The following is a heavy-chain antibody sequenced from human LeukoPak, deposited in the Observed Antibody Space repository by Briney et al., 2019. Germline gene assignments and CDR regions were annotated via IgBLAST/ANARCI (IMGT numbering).Heavy chain of an antibody. Sequence: GGSLRLSCGASGFTFSDFAMSWVRLAPGKGLEWVSSIEKDASRAYYAGSVRGRFTVSRDNSKNTLYLQMSSLRVEDTALYYCAKQEGALIQNWCFDHWGLGTLVTVSS. CDR3: AKQEGALIQNWCFDH. D-gene: IGHD1-26*01. V-gene: IGHV3-23*03. CDR1: GFTFSDFA. J-gene: IGHJ4*02. CDR2: IEKDASRA.